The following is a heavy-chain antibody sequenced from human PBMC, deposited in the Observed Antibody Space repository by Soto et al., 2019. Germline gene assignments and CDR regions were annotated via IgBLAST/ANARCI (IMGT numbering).Heavy chain of an antibody. CDR2: IIASGVTT. CDR3: AKDLRGPEAGTWYFDL. CDR1: GLTFSRYT. Sequence: EVQLLESGGGLVQPGGSLRLACAASGLTFSRYTMGWVRQAPGKGLEWVSAIIASGVTTNYADSVKGRFTISRDNSKNTLYLQMNSLRAEDTAVYYCAKDLRGPEAGTWYFDLWGRGTLVTVSS. J-gene: IGHJ2*01. V-gene: IGHV3-23*01. D-gene: IGHD6-13*01.